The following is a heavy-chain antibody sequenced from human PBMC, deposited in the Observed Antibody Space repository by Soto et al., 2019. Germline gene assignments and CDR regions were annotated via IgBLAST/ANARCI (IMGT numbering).Heavy chain of an antibody. CDR3: ASGGYFDP. J-gene: IGHJ5*02. Sequence: PSETLSLTCTVSGGSISSYYWSWIRQPPGKGLEWIGYIYYSGSTNYDPSLKSRVTISVDTSKNQFSLKLSSVTAADTAVYYCASGGYFDPWGQGTLVTVSS. D-gene: IGHD1-26*01. CDR1: GGSISSYY. CDR2: IYYSGST. V-gene: IGHV4-59*01.